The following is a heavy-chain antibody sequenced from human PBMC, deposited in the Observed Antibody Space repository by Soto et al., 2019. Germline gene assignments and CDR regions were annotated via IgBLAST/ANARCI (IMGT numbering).Heavy chain of an antibody. CDR3: ARVSGIYYYGMDV. CDR2: INHSGIA. Sequence: SETLSLTCAVSGGSFGAYFWNWIRQSPRKGLEWIVEINHSGIANYNPSLKSRVVASVDSSKNQLFLNLRSVTAADTAVYYCARVSGIYYYGMDVWGQGTTVTVSS. D-gene: IGHD3-10*01. CDR1: GGSFGAYF. V-gene: IGHV4-34*01. J-gene: IGHJ6*02.